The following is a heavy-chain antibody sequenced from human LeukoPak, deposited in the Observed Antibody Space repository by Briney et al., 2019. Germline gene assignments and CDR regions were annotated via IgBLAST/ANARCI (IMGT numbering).Heavy chain of an antibody. J-gene: IGHJ4*02. CDR1: GGTFSSYA. CDR2: IIPIFGTA. D-gene: IGHD6-13*01. Sequence: SVKVSCKASGGTFSSYAISWVRQAPGQGLEWMGGIIPIFGTANYAQKFQGGVTITADESTSTAYMELSSLRSEDTAVYYCARSAGAQPNPYDYWGQGTLVTVSS. CDR3: ARSAGAQPNPYDY. V-gene: IGHV1-69*01.